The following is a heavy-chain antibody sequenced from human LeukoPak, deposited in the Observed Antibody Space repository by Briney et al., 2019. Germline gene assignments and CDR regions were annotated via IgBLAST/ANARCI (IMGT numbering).Heavy chain of an antibody. V-gene: IGHV3-21*01. CDR2: ISSSGNII. CDR1: GFTFRRYI. CDR3: ARADYYDSGSFYPLNF. J-gene: IGHJ4*02. Sequence: GGSLRLSCAASGFTFRRYIMNWAPHAPGKGLEWVSSISSSGNIIYYADSVRGGFTISRDNAKNSLYLQMNSLRAEDTAVFYCARADYYDSGSFYPLNFWGQGTLVTVSS. D-gene: IGHD3-10*01.